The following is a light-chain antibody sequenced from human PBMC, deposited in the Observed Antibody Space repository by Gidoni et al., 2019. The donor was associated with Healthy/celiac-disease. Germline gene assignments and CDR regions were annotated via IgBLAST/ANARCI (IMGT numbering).Light chain of an antibody. Sequence: DIVMTQSPDSLAVSLGERATIHCKSSQSVLYSSNNKNYLAGDQQKPGQPSKLLIYWASTRESGVPDRFSGSGSGTDFTLTISSLQAEDVAVYYCQQYYSTPLTFGGGTKVEIK. CDR2: WAS. CDR1: QSVLYSSNNKNY. CDR3: QQYYSTPLT. J-gene: IGKJ4*01. V-gene: IGKV4-1*01.